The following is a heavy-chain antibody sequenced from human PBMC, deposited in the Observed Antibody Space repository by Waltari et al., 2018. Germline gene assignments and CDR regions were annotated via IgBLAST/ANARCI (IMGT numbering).Heavy chain of an antibody. V-gene: IGHV3-30-3*01. J-gene: IGHJ4*02. CDR2: ISYDANKK. Sequence: QVQLVESGGALVQPGRSLRLSCAASGFRFSSHPMPWVRQAPGKGLEWITFISYDANKKLYADSVKGRFTISRDNSKNTLYMEMSSLRAEDTAVYYCARDISGSYSVDYWGQGTLVTVPS. CDR3: ARDISGSYSVDY. CDR1: GFRFSSHP. D-gene: IGHD3-10*01.